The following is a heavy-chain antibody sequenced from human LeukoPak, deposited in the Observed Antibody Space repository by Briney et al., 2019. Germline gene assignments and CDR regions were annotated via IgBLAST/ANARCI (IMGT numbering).Heavy chain of an antibody. CDR3: ARVSVDVATVTSFYFDY. V-gene: IGHV1-69*04. D-gene: IGHD4-17*01. CDR2: IIPILGIA. Sequence: SVKVSCKASGGTFSSYAISWVRQAPGQGLEWMGRIIPILGIANYAQKFQGRVTITADKSTSTAYMELSSLRSEDTAVYYCARVSVDVATVTSFYFDYWGQGTLVTVSS. CDR1: GGTFSSYA. J-gene: IGHJ4*02.